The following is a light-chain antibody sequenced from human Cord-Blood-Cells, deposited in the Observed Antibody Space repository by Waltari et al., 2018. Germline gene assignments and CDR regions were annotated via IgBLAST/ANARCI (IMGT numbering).Light chain of an antibody. CDR1: QSISSW. J-gene: IGKJ1*01. CDR2: DAS. Sequence: DIQMTQSPSTLSASVGDRVTITCRASQSISSWLAWYQQKPGKAPKLLIYDASSLESGVPSRCSGSGSGTEFTLTISSLQPDDFATYYCQQYNSYSGTFGQATKVEIK. V-gene: IGKV1-5*01. CDR3: QQYNSYSGT.